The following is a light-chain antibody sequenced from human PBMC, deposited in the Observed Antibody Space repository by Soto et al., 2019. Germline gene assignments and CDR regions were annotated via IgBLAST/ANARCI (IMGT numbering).Light chain of an antibody. Sequence: EIVMTQSPATLSVSPGERATLSCRASQSVSSNLAWYQRKPGQAPRLLIYGASTRATGIPARFSGSGSGTEFTLTISSLQSEDFAVYYCQQYNKWPWTFGQGTKVDIK. V-gene: IGKV3-15*01. CDR1: QSVSSN. CDR3: QQYNKWPWT. CDR2: GAS. J-gene: IGKJ1*01.